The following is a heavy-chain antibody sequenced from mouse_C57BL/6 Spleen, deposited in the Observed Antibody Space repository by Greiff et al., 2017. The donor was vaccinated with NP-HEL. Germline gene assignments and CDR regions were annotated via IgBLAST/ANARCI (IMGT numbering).Heavy chain of an antibody. Sequence: QVQLQQPGAELVKPGASVKLSCKASGYTFTSYWMQWVKQRPGQGLEWIGEIDPSDSYTNYNQKFKGKATLTVDTSSSTAYMQLSSLTSEDSAVYYCARYHYSIYAMDYWGQGTSVTVSS. CDR1: GYTFTSYW. J-gene: IGHJ4*01. CDR2: IDPSDSYT. D-gene: IGHD2-5*01. V-gene: IGHV1-50*01. CDR3: ARYHYSIYAMDY.